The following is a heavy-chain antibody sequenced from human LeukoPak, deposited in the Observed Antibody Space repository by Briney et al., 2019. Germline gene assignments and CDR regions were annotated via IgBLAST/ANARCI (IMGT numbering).Heavy chain of an antibody. V-gene: IGHV3-21*01. J-gene: IGHJ6*02. Sequence: VGSLRLSCAASGFTFSSYSMNWVRLAPGKGLEWVSSISSSSSYIYYADSLKGRFTISRDNAKNSLYLQMNSLRAEDTAVYYCARYYDFWSGYFRYYGMDVWGQGTTVTVSS. CDR2: ISSSSSYI. CDR1: GFTFSSYS. CDR3: ARYYDFWSGYFRYYGMDV. D-gene: IGHD3-3*01.